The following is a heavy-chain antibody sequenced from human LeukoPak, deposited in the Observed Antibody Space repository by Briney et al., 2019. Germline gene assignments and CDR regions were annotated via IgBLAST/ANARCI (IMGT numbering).Heavy chain of an antibody. Sequence: QTGGSLRLSCAASEFSVGSNYMTWVRQAPGKGLEWVAFIRYDGSNKYYADSVKGRFTISRDNSKNTLYLQMNSLRAEDTAVYYCAKDFRPYSSRPSYDYWGQGTLVTVSS. D-gene: IGHD6-13*01. CDR3: AKDFRPYSSRPSYDY. CDR2: IRYDGSNK. V-gene: IGHV3-30*02. J-gene: IGHJ4*02. CDR1: EFSVGSNY.